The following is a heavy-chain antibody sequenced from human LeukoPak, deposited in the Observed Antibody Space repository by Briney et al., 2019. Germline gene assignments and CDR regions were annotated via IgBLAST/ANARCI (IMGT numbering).Heavy chain of an antibody. V-gene: IGHV3-7*01. CDR1: GFTFSSYW. Sequence: GGSLRLSCAASGFTFSSYWMSWVRQAPGKGLEWVANIKQDGSEKYYVDSVKGRFTFSRDNAKNTLYLQMSSLRAEDTAVFYCAILDTTVTPSSAFDIWGQGTMVTVSS. J-gene: IGHJ3*02. CDR2: IKQDGSEK. CDR3: AILDTTVTPSSAFDI. D-gene: IGHD4-17*01.